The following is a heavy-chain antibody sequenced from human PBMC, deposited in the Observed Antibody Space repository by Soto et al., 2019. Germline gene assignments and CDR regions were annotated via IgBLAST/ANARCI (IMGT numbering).Heavy chain of an antibody. CDR1: GXTFSSYG. Sequence: LRLSCSASGXTFSSYGMHWVRQAPGKGLEWVAVISYDGSNKYYADSVKGRFTISRDNSKNTLYLQMNSLRAEDTAVYYCAKSYSYWGQGTLVTVSS. D-gene: IGHD2-21*01. J-gene: IGHJ4*02. CDR2: ISYDGSNK. CDR3: AKSYSY. V-gene: IGHV3-30*18.